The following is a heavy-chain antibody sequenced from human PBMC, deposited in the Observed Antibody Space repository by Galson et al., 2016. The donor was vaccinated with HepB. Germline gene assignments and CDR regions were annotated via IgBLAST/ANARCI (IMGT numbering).Heavy chain of an antibody. Sequence: SVKVSCKVSGYTLTDLAIHWVRQAPGQGLEWMGGFDPDAGAIVYALKFQGRVTMTEDTSTDTAYMRLINLRSQDTALYYCATTSTTSFTRLYYFNSWGQGTLVSVSS. CDR2: FDPDAGAI. D-gene: IGHD5/OR15-5a*01. CDR3: ATTSTTSFTRLYYFNS. CDR1: GYTLTDLA. V-gene: IGHV1-24*01. J-gene: IGHJ4*02.